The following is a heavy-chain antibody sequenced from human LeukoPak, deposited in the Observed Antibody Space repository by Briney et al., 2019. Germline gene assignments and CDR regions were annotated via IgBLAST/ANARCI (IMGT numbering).Heavy chain of an antibody. J-gene: IGHJ4*02. Sequence: SETLSLTCTVSGGSISNYYWSWIRQPPGKGLEWIAYIHYSGTTNYNPSLKSRVTISVDKSKNQFSLKLSSVTAADTAVYYCASRDTSGYDYWGQGTLVTVSS. V-gene: IGHV4-59*12. CDR2: IHYSGTT. CDR3: ASRDTSGYDY. CDR1: GGSISNYY. D-gene: IGHD3-22*01.